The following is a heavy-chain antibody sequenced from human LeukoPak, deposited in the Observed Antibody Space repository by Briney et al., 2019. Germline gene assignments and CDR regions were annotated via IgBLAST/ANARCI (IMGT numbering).Heavy chain of an antibody. CDR3: ARRPDYYDSSGYLDY. J-gene: IGHJ4*02. Sequence: SETLSLTCAVYGGSFSGYYWSWIRQPPGKGLEWIGEINHSGSTNYNPSLKSRVTISVDTSKNQFSLKLSSVTAADTAVYYCARRPDYYDSSGYLDYWGQGTLVTVS. CDR2: INHSGST. D-gene: IGHD3-22*01. CDR1: GGSFSGYY. V-gene: IGHV4-34*01.